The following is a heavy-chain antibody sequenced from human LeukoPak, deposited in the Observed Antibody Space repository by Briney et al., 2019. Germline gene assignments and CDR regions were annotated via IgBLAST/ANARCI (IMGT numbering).Heavy chain of an antibody. CDR2: VSGSGGRGAT. CDR1: GFTFSNYV. Sequence: PGGSLRLSCSGSGFTFSNYVMSWVRQAPEKGLEWVSCVSGSGGRGATYYTDSVEGRFTISRDNAKNTMYLQMNSLSGEDTAIYYCAKDIAASGLPRIFDFWGQGTLVTVSS. D-gene: IGHD6-13*01. V-gene: IGHV3-23*01. J-gene: IGHJ4*02. CDR3: AKDIAASGLPRIFDF.